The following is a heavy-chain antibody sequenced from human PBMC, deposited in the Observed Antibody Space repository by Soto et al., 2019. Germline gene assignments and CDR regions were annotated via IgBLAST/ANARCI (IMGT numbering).Heavy chain of an antibody. Sequence: QVQLVQSGAEVKKPGSSVKVSCKASGGTFNSYAFSWLRQAPGQGLEWMGGIIPIFGTAKYAQKFQGRVTITADESTNTAYMELSSLRSEDTAVYYCAREEAVGSSWDYYYGMDVWGQGTTVTVAS. J-gene: IGHJ6*02. V-gene: IGHV1-69*12. CDR2: IIPIFGTA. D-gene: IGHD6-13*01. CDR3: AREEAVGSSWDYYYGMDV. CDR1: GGTFNSYA.